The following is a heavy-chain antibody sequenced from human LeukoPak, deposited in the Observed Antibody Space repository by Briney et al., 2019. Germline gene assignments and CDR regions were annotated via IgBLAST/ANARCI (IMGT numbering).Heavy chain of an antibody. Sequence: GASVKVSCKASGYTFTSYGISWVRQAPGQGLEWMGRINPNSGGTNYAQKFQGRVTMTRDTSISTAYMELSRLRSDDTAVYYCARGSPRGVGALDYWGQGTLVTVSS. J-gene: IGHJ4*02. D-gene: IGHD1-26*01. CDR3: ARGSPRGVGALDY. CDR2: INPNSGGT. CDR1: GYTFTSYG. V-gene: IGHV1-2*06.